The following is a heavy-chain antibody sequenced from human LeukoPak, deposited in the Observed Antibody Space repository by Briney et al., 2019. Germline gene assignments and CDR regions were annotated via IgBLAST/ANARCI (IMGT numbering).Heavy chain of an antibody. CDR3: ARDLSSSWYGLDC. Sequence: GGSLRLSCAASGFTFSSYWMSSVRQAPGKGLEWVANIKQDGSEKYYVDSVKGRFTISRDNAKNSLYLQMNSLRAEDTAVYYCARDLSSSWYGLDCWGQGTLVTVSS. V-gene: IGHV3-7*01. CDR2: IKQDGSEK. D-gene: IGHD6-13*01. J-gene: IGHJ4*02. CDR1: GFTFSSYW.